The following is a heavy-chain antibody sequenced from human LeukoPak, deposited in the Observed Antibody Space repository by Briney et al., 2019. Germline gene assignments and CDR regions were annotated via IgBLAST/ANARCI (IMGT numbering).Heavy chain of an antibody. V-gene: IGHV3-33*01. CDR2: IWFDGGKI. D-gene: IGHD5-24*01. Sequence: GRALRLSCAASGFTLSHYGMHWARQAPGMGLEWVAVIWFDGGKIHYPDSVKGRFTISRDNSKNTLYLQMDNLRADDTAVYYCVRGSGGDGYSYWGDYWGQGILVSVSP. CDR1: GFTLSHYG. J-gene: IGHJ4*01. CDR3: VRGSGGDGYSYWGDY.